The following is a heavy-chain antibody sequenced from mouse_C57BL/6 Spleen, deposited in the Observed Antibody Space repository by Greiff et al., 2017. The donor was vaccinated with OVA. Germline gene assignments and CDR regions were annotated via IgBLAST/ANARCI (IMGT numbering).Heavy chain of an antibody. CDR1: GFTFTDYY. CDR3: ARSYYYGSWYFDV. Sequence: EVKLVESGGGLVQPGGSLSLSCAASGFTFTDYYMSWVRQPPGKALEWLGFIRNKANGYTTEYSASVKGRFTISRDNSQSILYLQMNALRAEDSATYYGARSYYYGSWYFDVWGTGTTVTVSS. V-gene: IGHV7-3*01. CDR2: IRNKANGYTT. D-gene: IGHD1-1*01. J-gene: IGHJ1*03.